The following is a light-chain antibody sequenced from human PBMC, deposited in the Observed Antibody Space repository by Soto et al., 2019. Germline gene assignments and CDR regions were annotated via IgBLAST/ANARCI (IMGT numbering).Light chain of an antibody. V-gene: IGKV1-39*01. CDR3: QQSYSTPYT. Sequence: DLPMTQSPSSLSASVGDRVTITCRASQSISSYLNWYQQKPGKDPKLLIYAASILQSGVPSRFSGSGSGTDFTLTISSLQPEGFATYYCQQSYSTPYTFGQGTKLEIK. CDR1: QSISSY. CDR2: AAS. J-gene: IGKJ2*01.